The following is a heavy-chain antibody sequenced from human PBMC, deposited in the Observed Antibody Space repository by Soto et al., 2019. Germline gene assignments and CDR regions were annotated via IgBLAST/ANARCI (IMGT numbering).Heavy chain of an antibody. CDR2: ISAYNGNT. V-gene: IGHV1-18*01. CDR1: GYTFTSYG. Sequence: ASVKVSCKASGYTFTSYGISWVRQAPGQGLEWMGWISAYNGNTNYAQKLQGRVTMTTDTSTSTAYMELRSLRSDDTAVYYCARVNITIFGVVNRLHYYMDVWGKGTTVTVSS. J-gene: IGHJ6*03. CDR3: ARVNITIFGVVNRLHYYMDV. D-gene: IGHD3-3*01.